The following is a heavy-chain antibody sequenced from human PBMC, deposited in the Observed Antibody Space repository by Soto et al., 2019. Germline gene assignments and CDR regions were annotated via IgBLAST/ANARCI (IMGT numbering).Heavy chain of an antibody. J-gene: IGHJ6*02. Sequence: QMQLVQSGPEVKKSGTSVRVACKASGFDFASFVMQWVRQAHGQGLEWIGWIVVGNGNTNYAQKFQGRVSITRDMSTRTTYMDLYNLRSEDTPVYFCSTDRPDMATGWPAWGQGTSVTVSS. CDR1: GFDFASFV. D-gene: IGHD2-15*01. CDR3: STDRPDMATGWPA. CDR2: IVVGNGNT. V-gene: IGHV1-58*02.